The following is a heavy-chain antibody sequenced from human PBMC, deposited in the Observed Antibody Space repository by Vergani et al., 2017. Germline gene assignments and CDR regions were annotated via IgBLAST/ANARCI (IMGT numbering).Heavy chain of an antibody. Sequence: QVQLVQSGAEVKKPGASVKVSCKASGYTFTGYYMHWVRQAPGQGLEWMGWINPNSGGTNYAQKFQGRVTMTRDTSISTAYMELSRLKSDDTAVYYCASGGYCSSTSCYGYFQHWGQGTLVTVSS. CDR2: INPNSGGT. D-gene: IGHD2-2*01. CDR3: ASGGYCSSTSCYGYFQH. J-gene: IGHJ1*01. CDR1: GYTFTGYY. V-gene: IGHV1-2*02.